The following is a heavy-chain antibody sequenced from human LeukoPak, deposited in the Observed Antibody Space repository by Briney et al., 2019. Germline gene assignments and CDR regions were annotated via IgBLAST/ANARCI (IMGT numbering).Heavy chain of an antibody. Sequence: GGSLRLSCAASGITFNSYTMNWVRQAPGKGLEWVSSISSSSSYIYYAASVKGRFTISRDNAKNSLYLQMNRLRAEDTAVYYCARGKTSQNIVTRKTYNWFDPWGQGTLVTVSS. CDR1: GITFNSYT. CDR3: ARGKTSQNIVTRKTYNWFDP. D-gene: IGHD2/OR15-2a*01. CDR2: ISSSSSYI. J-gene: IGHJ5*02. V-gene: IGHV3-21*01.